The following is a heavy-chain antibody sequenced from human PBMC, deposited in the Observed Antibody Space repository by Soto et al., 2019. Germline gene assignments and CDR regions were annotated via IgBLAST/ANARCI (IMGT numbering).Heavy chain of an antibody. V-gene: IGHV3-30*18. Sequence: SLRLSCAASGFTFSSYGMHWVRQAPGKGLEWVAVISYDGSNKYYADSVKGRFTISRDNSKNTLYLQMNSLRAEDTAVYYCAKDAWFDPWGQGTLVTVSS. CDR1: GFTFSSYG. J-gene: IGHJ5*02. CDR3: AKDAWFDP. CDR2: ISYDGSNK.